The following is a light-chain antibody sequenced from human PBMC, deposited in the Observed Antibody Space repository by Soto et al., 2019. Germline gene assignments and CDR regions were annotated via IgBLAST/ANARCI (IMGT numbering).Light chain of an antibody. V-gene: IGLV2-23*02. CDR2: EVF. CDR1: SSDVGSYNL. J-gene: IGLJ2*01. Sequence: QSALTQPASVSGSPGQSITISCTGPSSDVGSYNLVSWYQQYPGKAPKPIIFEVFKRPSGVSHRFSGSKSGNTASLTISGLQAEDEANYYCCSYAGRATYVFGGGTKLTVL. CDR3: CSYAGRATYV.